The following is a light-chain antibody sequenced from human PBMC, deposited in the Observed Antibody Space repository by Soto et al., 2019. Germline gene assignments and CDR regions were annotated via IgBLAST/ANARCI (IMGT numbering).Light chain of an antibody. CDR2: DAS. V-gene: IGKV3D-20*01. Sequence: EIVLTQSPATLSLSPGERATLSCGASQSVSTSYFTWYQQKSGLAPRLLIDDASSRATGIPGRFSGSGSGTDFTLTISSLEPEDFAVYYCRQYGDCRITFGRGTRLEIK. CDR1: QSVSTSY. CDR3: RQYGDCRIT. J-gene: IGKJ5*01.